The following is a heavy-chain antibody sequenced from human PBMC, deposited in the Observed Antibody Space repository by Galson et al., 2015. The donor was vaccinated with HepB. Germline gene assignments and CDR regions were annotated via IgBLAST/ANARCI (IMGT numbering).Heavy chain of an antibody. Sequence: QSGAEVTKPGASVKVSCKASGSTFTSYGIRWVRQAPGQGLEWMGWISAYNGNTNYAQKLQGRVTMTTEKSTSTAYMELRSLRSDDTAVYYCARGGYSGYELHDAFDIWGQGTMVTVSS. CDR1: GSTFTSYG. CDR2: ISAYNGNT. D-gene: IGHD5-12*01. CDR3: ARGGYSGYELHDAFDI. J-gene: IGHJ3*02. V-gene: IGHV1-18*01.